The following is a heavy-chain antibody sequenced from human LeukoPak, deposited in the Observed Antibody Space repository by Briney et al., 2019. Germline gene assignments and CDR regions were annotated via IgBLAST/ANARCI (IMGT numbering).Heavy chain of an antibody. CDR3: ARDRGSSIVGSDFDS. D-gene: IGHD1-26*01. J-gene: IGHJ4*02. CDR1: RFTFTRHS. CDR2: IGIWNSPI. V-gene: IGHV3-48*01. Sequence: GGSLRLSRAASRFTFTRHSMNLVRQAPGAGLEGASFIGIWNSPIYYGDSVRGRFTISRDNAKNSVFLQMNSLRVEDTAVYYCARDRGSSIVGSDFDSWGQGTLVTVSS.